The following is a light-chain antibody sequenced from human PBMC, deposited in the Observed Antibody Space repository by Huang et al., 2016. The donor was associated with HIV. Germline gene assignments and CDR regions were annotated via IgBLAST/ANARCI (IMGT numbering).Light chain of an antibody. CDR1: QSVSSN. CDR2: GAS. J-gene: IGKJ1*01. Sequence: EIVMTQSPVTLSVSPGERATLSCRASQSVSSNLAWYQQKPGQAPRLLIYGASTRGPGSPARFRGSGSGTEFTLTLNSLQSEDFAVYYCQQYDAWPRGTFGQGTKVEV. CDR3: QQYDAWPRGT. V-gene: IGKV3-15*01.